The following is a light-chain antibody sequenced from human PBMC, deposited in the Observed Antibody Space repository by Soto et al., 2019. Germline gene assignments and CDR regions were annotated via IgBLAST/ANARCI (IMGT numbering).Light chain of an antibody. CDR2: DVS. J-gene: IGLJ1*01. Sequence: QSALTQPASVSGSPEQSITISCTGTNSDVGSYNYVSWYQQHPGKAPKLMIYDVSNRPSGVSNRFSGSKSGNTASLTISGLQAEDEADYYCSSYTGSSTLSVFGTGTKVTVL. V-gene: IGLV2-14*01. CDR1: NSDVGSYNY. CDR3: SSYTGSSTLSV.